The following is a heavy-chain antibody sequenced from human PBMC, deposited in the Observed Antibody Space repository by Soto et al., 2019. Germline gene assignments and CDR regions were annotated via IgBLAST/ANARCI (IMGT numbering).Heavy chain of an antibody. D-gene: IGHD3-3*01. CDR2: INGSGGST. V-gene: IGHV3-23*01. CDR3: VKDLEWPTFDHWFDP. J-gene: IGHJ5*02. CDR1: GFTFSSYA. Sequence: EVQLLESGGGLVQPGGSLRLSCEASGFTFSSYAMSWVRQAPGKGLEWVSDINGSGGSTYYADSVKGRFTISRDNSKNTLHLQTASLRAEDTAVYYCVKDLEWPTFDHWFDPWCQTSLVTVSS.